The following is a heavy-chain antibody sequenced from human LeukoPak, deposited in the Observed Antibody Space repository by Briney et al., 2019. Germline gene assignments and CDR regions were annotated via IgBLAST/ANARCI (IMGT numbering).Heavy chain of an antibody. D-gene: IGHD2-15*01. CDR1: GGSISSYY. CDR3: ASHDSPNWYFDL. V-gene: IGHV4-4*07. J-gene: IGHJ2*01. CDR2: IYTSGST. Sequence: SETLSLTCTVSGGSISSYYWSWIRQPAGKGLEWIGRIYTSGSTNYNPSLKSRVTMSVDTSKIQFSLKLSSVTAADTAVYYCASHDSPNWYFDLWGRGTLVTVSS.